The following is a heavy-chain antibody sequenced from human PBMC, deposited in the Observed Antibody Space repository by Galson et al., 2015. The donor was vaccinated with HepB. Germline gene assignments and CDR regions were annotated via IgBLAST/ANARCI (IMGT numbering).Heavy chain of an antibody. D-gene: IGHD3-10*01. J-gene: IGHJ5*02. Sequence: SETLSLTCSVSGGSISSSSYYWGWIRQPPGKGLEWIGNIFYSGSASYNPSLNSRVTISVDTSQNQFSLRLSSATAADTAVFYCAAYLRTGSSKNYFDPWGQGTLVTVYS. CDR3: AAYLRTGSSKNYFDP. CDR1: GGSISSSSYY. CDR2: IFYSGSA. V-gene: IGHV4-39*01.